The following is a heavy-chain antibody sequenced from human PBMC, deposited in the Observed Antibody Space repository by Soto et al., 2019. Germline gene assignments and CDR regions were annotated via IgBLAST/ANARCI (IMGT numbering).Heavy chain of an antibody. CDR1: GFTFSSFA. J-gene: IGHJ4*02. CDR2: ISGSGGDA. Sequence: HPGGSLRLSCAASGFTFSSFALSWVRQAPGKGLQWVSAISGSGGDADYADSVKGRFTISRDNSKNTLFLQMNSLRAEDSAIYYCAGPGYSSQDYWGQGTLVTVS. CDR3: AGPGYSSQDY. V-gene: IGHV3-23*01. D-gene: IGHD5-18*01.